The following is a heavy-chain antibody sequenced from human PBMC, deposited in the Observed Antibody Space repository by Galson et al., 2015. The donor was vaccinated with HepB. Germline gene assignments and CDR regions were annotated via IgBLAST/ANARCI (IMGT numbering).Heavy chain of an antibody. J-gene: IGHJ4*02. V-gene: IGHV1-58*01. CDR1: GFTFTSSA. CDR3: ASGPYTNSFGGD. CDR2: IVVGSGNT. D-gene: IGHD3-16*01. Sequence: SVKVSCKASGFTFTSSAVQWVRQARGQRLEWIGWIVVGSGNTNYAQKFQERVTITRDMSTSTAYLELSSLRSEDTAVYYCASGPYTNSFGGDWGQGTLVTVSS.